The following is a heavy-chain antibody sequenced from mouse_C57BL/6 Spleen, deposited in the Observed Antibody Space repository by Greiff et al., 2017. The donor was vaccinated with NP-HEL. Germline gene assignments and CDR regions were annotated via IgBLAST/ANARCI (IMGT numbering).Heavy chain of an antibody. J-gene: IGHJ1*03. Sequence: QVQLQQPGAELVKPGASVKLSCKASGYTFTSYWMHWVKQRPGRGLEWIGRIGPNSGGTKYNEKFKSKATLTVDKPSSTAYMQLSSLTSEDSAVYYCARFGNWDDWYFDVWGTGTTVTVSS. D-gene: IGHD4-1*01. CDR3: ARFGNWDDWYFDV. V-gene: IGHV1-72*01. CDR1: GYTFTSYW. CDR2: IGPNSGGT.